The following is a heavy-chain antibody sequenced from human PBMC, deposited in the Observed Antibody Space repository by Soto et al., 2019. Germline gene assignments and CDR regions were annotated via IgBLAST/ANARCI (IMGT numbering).Heavy chain of an antibody. J-gene: IGHJ6*02. CDR2: IYYSGST. CDR3: AAHGYRPLYYGMDV. D-gene: IGHD6-13*01. CDR1: GGSISSGDYY. V-gene: IGHV4-30-4*01. Sequence: QVQLQESGPGLVKPSQTLSLTCTVSGGSISSGDYYWSWIRQPPGKGLEWIGYIYYSGSTYYNPSLKGQVTVAVEPSKNQFPLKLSSVTAADAAVYYCAAHGYRPLYYGMDVWGQGTTVTVSS.